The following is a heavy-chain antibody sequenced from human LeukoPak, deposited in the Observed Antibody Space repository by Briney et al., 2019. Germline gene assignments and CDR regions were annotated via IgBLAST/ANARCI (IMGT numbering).Heavy chain of an antibody. V-gene: IGHV4-39*01. CDR1: GGSISSGAYY. CDR2: FYYTGST. J-gene: IGHJ5*02. D-gene: IGHD4-11*01. Sequence: NPSETLSLTCVVSGGSISSGAYYWGWIRQPPGKGLEWIGSFYYTGSTYYNPSLKSRVTMSVDTSKNQLSLKLTSGTAADTALYYCARLRSITKVTARIHNYFDPWGQGILVTVSS. CDR3: ARLRSITKVTARIHNYFDP.